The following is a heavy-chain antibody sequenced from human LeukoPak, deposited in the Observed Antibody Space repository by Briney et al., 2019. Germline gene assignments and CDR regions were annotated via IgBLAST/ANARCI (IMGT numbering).Heavy chain of an antibody. V-gene: IGHV4-34*01. Sequence: PSETLSLTCAVYGGSFSGYYWNWIRQPPGKGLEWIGEINHSGSTNYNPSLKSRVTISVDTSKNQFSLKLSSVTAADTAVYYCAYGDYGGYYYYMDVWGKGTTVTVSS. CDR1: GGSFSGYY. D-gene: IGHD4-17*01. J-gene: IGHJ6*03. CDR3: AYGDYGGYYYYMDV. CDR2: INHSGST.